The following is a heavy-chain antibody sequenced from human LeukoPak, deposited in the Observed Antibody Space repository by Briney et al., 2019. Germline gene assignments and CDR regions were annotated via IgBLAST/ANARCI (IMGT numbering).Heavy chain of an antibody. J-gene: IGHJ4*02. CDR3: ARREYFDYYDY. CDR2: IYPGDSXT. Sequence: GESLQISCKGSGYSFTNYWIGWVRQMPGKGLEWMGIIYPGDSXTRYXXXXQGQVTISADKSISTAYLQWSSLKASDTAMYYCARREYFDYYDYWGQGALVTVSS. D-gene: IGHD3-9*01. CDR1: GYSFTNYW. V-gene: IGHV5-51*01.